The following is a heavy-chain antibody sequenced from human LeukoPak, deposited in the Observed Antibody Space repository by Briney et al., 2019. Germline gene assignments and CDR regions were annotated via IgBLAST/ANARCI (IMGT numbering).Heavy chain of an antibody. V-gene: IGHV4-34*01. CDR1: GGSFSGYY. J-gene: IGHJ4*02. Sequence: SETLSLTCAVYGGSFSGYYWSWIRQPPGKGLEWIGEINHSGSTNYNPSLKSRVTISVDTSKNQFSLKLSSVTAADTAVYYCARGRIGYGSGSYLAYWGQGTLVTVSS. CDR2: INHSGST. CDR3: ARGRIGYGSGSYLAY. D-gene: IGHD3-10*01.